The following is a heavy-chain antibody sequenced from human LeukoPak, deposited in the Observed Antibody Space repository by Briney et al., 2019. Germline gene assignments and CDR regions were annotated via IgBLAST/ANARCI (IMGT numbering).Heavy chain of an antibody. CDR2: IHTAGDT. D-gene: IGHD2-8*02. CDR3: ARGLPGGLDI. Sequence: GGSLRLSCAASGFTFSSYVMHWVRQVTGKGLEWVSSIHTAGDTHYSGSVKGRFTISRENAKNSLYLQMNSLRAGDTAVYYCARGLPGGLDIWGQGTMVTVSP. V-gene: IGHV3-13*01. CDR1: GFTFSSYV. J-gene: IGHJ3*02.